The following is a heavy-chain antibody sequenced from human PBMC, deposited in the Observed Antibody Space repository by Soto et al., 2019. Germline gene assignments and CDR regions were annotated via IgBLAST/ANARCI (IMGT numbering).Heavy chain of an antibody. J-gene: IGHJ6*02. CDR1: GYSSLNYL. CDR2: IDPSDSET. CDR3: AFPYNTRGPGMDG. Sequence: GVPLTIPCHAAGYSSLNYLFILVRPLPGKGLEWMGRIDPSDSETNYSPSFQGHVTISADKSISTAYLQWSSLKASDTAMYYCAFPYNTRGPGMDGLGQGTTVT. D-gene: IGHD1-20*01. V-gene: IGHV5-10-1*01.